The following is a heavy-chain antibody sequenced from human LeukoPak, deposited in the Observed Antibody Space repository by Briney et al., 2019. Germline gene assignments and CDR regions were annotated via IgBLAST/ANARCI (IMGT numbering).Heavy chain of an antibody. V-gene: IGHV3-7*04. CDR1: GXTFSRYW. CDR3: AREIPQQLVAMDV. J-gene: IGHJ6*02. CDR2: IKEDGTGK. D-gene: IGHD6-13*01. Sequence: GGSLRLSCAASGXTFSRYWMSWVRQAPGKGLEWLANIKEDGTGKNHVDSVKGRFTISRDNAKNSLYLQMNGLRGEDTAVYYCAREIPQQLVAMDVWGQGTTVTVSS.